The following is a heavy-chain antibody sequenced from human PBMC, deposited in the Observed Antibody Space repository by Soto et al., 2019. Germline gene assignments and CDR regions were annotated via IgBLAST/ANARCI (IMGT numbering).Heavy chain of an antibody. J-gene: IGHJ6*02. V-gene: IGHV1-46*01. CDR2: ISPDGGRT. Sequence: QVQLVQSGAEVKKPGASVKVSCKASGYTFTTYYMHWVRQAPGQGLEWMGIISPDGGRTSYAQKFQGRVTMTRDTSTSTVYMELSSLRSEDTAVYYCAGGRIVVVGSRAYFGMDVWGQGTTVTVSS. D-gene: IGHD3-22*01. CDR1: GYTFTTYY. CDR3: AGGRIVVVGSRAYFGMDV.